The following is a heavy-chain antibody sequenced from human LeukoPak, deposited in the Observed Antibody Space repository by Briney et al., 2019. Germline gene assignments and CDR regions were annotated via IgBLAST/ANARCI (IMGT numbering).Heavy chain of an antibody. CDR1: CFNVSSNY. J-gene: IGHJ4*02. CDR3: TRAINAGDFDY. D-gene: IGHD2-8*02. Sequence: GGSLRLSRAAACFNVSSNYMNRVRQAPGKGLEWVSVIYSGGHTYYADSVKGRFTISRNNSKNTLYLQMNSLTADDTAVYYCTRAINAGDFDYWGQGTLVTVSS. CDR2: IYSGGHT. V-gene: IGHV3-53*01.